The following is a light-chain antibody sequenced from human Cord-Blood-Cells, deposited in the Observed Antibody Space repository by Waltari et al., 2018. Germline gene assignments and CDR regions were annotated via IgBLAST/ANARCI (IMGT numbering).Light chain of an antibody. CDR1: QSLLHSNGYND. J-gene: IGKJ1*01. V-gene: IGKV2-28*01. CDR3: MQALQTPWT. CDR2: LGS. Sequence: DIVMTQSPLSLPVTPGEPASISCRSSQSLLHSNGYNDLDWYLQKPGQSPQLLIYLGSNRASGVHDRFSGSGSGTDCTLKISRVEAEDVGVYYCMQALQTPWTFGQGTKVEIK.